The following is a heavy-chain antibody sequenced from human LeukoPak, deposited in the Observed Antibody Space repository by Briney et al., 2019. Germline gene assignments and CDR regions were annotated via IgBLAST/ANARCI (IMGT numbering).Heavy chain of an antibody. CDR3: ARGAARPGYTTSWYFWFDP. CDR2: ISTSSSTI. J-gene: IGHJ5*02. Sequence: GGSLRLSCAASGFTFSSYNMNWVRQAPGKGLQWVSYISTSSSTIYYADSVKGRFTISRDNAKNSLYLQMSSLRAEDTAVYYCARGAARPGYTTSWYFWFDPWGQGTLVTVSS. CDR1: GFTFSSYN. D-gene: IGHD6-13*01. V-gene: IGHV3-48*01.